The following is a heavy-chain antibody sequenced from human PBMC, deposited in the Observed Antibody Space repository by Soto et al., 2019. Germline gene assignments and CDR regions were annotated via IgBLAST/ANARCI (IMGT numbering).Heavy chain of an antibody. J-gene: IGHJ5*02. D-gene: IGHD6-19*01. CDR1: GGSISSYY. V-gene: IGHV4-59*01. Sequence: PSETLSLTCTVSGGSISSYYWSWIRQPPGKGLEWIGYIYYSGSTNYNPSLKSRVTISVDTSKNQFSLKLSSVTAADTAFYFFAGYVVSYSSGWDHWFDPWGEGTLITVCS. CDR2: IYYSGST. CDR3: AGYVVSYSSGWDHWFDP.